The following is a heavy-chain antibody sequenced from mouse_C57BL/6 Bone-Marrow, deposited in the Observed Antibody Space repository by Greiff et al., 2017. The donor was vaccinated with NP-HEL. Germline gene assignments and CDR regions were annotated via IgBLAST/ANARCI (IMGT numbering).Heavy chain of an antibody. V-gene: IGHV14-1*01. CDR2: IDPEDGDT. D-gene: IGHD2-5*01. Sequence: VHVKQSGAELVRPGASVKLSCTASGFNIKDYYMHWVKQRPEQGLEWIGRIDPEDGDTEYAPKFQGKATMTADTSSNTAYLQLSSLTSEDTAVYYCTFYYSNSFAYWGQGTLVTVSA. CDR1: GFNIKDYY. CDR3: TFYYSNSFAY. J-gene: IGHJ3*01.